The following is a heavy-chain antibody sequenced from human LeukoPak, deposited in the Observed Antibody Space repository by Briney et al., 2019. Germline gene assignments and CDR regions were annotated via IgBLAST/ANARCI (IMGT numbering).Heavy chain of an antibody. D-gene: IGHD2/OR15-2a*01. V-gene: IGHV3-15*07. Sequence: PGGSLRLSCAASGFTFSNAWMNWVRQAPGKGLEWVGRIKSKVDGGAIDYPTPVKARFTMSRDDSRNILYLQMNSLKTEDTARYYCATDTFYMKGFDPWGQGTQVIVSS. J-gene: IGHJ5*02. CDR1: GFTFSNAW. CDR2: IKSKVDGGAI. CDR3: ATDTFYMKGFDP.